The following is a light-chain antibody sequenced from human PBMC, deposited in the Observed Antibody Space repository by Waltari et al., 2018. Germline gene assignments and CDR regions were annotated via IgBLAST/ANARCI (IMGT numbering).Light chain of an antibody. Sequence: QSPLTQPASVSGSPGQSITISCTGTSSDIGGYTYVSWYQKHQGTAPRLMIYDVSDRPSGVSNRFSCSKSANTASLTISVLQAEDEADYYCSSYASGNTLFGGGTKLTVL. CDR2: DVS. V-gene: IGLV2-14*03. CDR3: SSYASGNTL. J-gene: IGLJ2*01. CDR1: SSDIGGYTY.